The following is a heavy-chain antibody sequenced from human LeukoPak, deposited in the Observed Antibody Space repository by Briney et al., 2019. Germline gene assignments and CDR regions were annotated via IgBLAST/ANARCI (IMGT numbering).Heavy chain of an antibody. CDR3: ARHYDSSGYWYYFDY. V-gene: IGHV4-59*08. Sequence: SETLSLTCTVSGGSISSYYWSWIRQPPGKGLDWIGYVYYSGSSNYNPSLKSRVTISVDTSKNQFSLKLSSVTAADTAVYYCARHYDSSGYWYYFDYWGQGALVTVSS. D-gene: IGHD3-22*01. J-gene: IGHJ4*02. CDR2: VYYSGSS. CDR1: GGSISSYY.